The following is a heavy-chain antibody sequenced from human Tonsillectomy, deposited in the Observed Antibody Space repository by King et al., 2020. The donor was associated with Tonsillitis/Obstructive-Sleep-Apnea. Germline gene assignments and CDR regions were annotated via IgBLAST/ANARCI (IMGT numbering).Heavy chain of an antibody. CDR1: GYTFTSYG. D-gene: IGHD1-26*01. CDR3: ARVGGRGLLAWRLDAFDI. CDR2: ISAYNGNT. Sequence: QLVQSGAEVKKPGASVKVSCKASGYTFTSYGISWVRQAPGQGLEWMGWISAYNGNTNYAQKLQGRVTMTTDTSTSTAYMELRSLRSDDTAVYYCARVGGRGLLAWRLDAFDIWGQGTMVTVSS. V-gene: IGHV1-18*01. J-gene: IGHJ3*02.